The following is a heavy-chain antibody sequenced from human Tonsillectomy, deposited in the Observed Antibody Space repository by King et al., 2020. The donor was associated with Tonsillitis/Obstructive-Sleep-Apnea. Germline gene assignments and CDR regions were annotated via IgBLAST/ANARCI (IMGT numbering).Heavy chain of an antibody. CDR1: GYSFTKYW. J-gene: IGHJ2*01. CDR3: ARQGGKTGTMWYFDL. Sequence: VQLVESGAEVKKPGESLKISCTGSGYSFTKYWIGWVRQMPGNGLEWMGIIYPADSDTRYSPSFQGQVTISADKSISTAYLQWSSLKASDTAMYYCARQGGKTGTMWYFDLWGRGTLVTVSS. D-gene: IGHD1-7*01. V-gene: IGHV5-51*01. CDR2: IYPADSDT.